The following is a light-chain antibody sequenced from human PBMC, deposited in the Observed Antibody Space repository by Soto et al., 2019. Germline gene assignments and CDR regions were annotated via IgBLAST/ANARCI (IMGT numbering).Light chain of an antibody. CDR1: QSVSSY. Sequence: ETVMTQSPATLSVPPGEGAVLSCRASQSVSSYVAWYQLRPGQPPRVLIYGASTRASGIPTRFSGSGSGTEFTLAIGSLESEGCAVYYCQQYQDWPKTFGQGTKVEIK. CDR3: QQYQDWPKT. CDR2: GAS. V-gene: IGKV3-15*01. J-gene: IGKJ1*01.